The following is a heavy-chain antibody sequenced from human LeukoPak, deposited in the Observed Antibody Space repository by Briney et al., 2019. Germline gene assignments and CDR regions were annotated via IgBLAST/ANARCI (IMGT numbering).Heavy chain of an antibody. CDR2: IYASGST. D-gene: IGHD5-18*01. J-gene: IGHJ4*02. V-gene: IGHV4-61*02. CDR1: GGSISSGSYY. Sequence: PSQTLSLTCTVSGGSISSGSYYWSWIRQPAGRGLEWIGRIYASGSTNYNPSLKSRVTMSVDTSKNHFSLKLSSVTAADTAVYYCARSRGYSDYWGQGTLVTVSS. CDR3: ARSRGYSDY.